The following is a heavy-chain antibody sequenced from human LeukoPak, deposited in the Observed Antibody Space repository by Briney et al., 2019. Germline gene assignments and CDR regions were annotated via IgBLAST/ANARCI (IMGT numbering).Heavy chain of an antibody. CDR3: ARDGLPYYDILTGYSIAPIDY. CDR1: GFTFSSYG. J-gene: IGHJ4*02. Sequence: GGSLRLSCAASGFTFSSYGMHWVRQAPGKGLEWVAVIWYDGSNKYYADSVKGRFTISRDNSKNTLYLQMNSLRAEDTAVYYCARDGLPYYDILTGYSIAPIDYWGQGTLVTDSS. CDR2: IWYDGSNK. V-gene: IGHV3-33*01. D-gene: IGHD3-9*01.